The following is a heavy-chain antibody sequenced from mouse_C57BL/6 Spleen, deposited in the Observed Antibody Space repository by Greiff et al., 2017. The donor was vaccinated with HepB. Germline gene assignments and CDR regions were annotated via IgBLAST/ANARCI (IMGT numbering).Heavy chain of an antibody. V-gene: IGHV1-82*01. Sequence: QVQLKQSGPELVKPGASVKISCKASGYAFSSSWMNWVKQRPGKGLEWIGRIYPGDGDTNYNGKFKGKATLTADKSSSTAYMQLSSLTSEDSAVYFCARSGNGNYWYFEVWGTGTTVTVSS. CDR3: ARSGNGNYWYFEV. CDR1: GYAFSSSW. CDR2: IYPGDGDT. J-gene: IGHJ1*03. D-gene: IGHD2-1*01.